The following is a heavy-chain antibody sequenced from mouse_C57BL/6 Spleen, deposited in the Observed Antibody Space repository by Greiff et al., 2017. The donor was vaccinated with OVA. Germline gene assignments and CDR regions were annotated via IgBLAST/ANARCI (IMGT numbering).Heavy chain of an antibody. CDR3: ARVGNGAYFDY. CDR1: GFTFSDYY. J-gene: IGHJ2*01. D-gene: IGHD1-1*02. V-gene: IGHV5-16*01. CDR2: INYDGSST. Sequence: EVQVVESEGGLVQPGSSMKLSCTASGFTFSDYYMAWVRQVPEKGLEWVANINYDGSSTYYLDSLKSRFIISRDNAKNILYLQMSSLKSEDTATYYCARVGNGAYFDYWGQGTTLTVSS.